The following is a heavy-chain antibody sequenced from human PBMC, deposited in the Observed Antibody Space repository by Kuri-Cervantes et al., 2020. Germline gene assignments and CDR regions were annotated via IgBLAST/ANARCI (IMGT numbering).Heavy chain of an antibody. J-gene: IGHJ6*03. D-gene: IGHD2-8*01. CDR2: TYYRSKWYN. V-gene: IGHV6-1*01. CDR1: GDSVSSNSAA. Sequence: SETLSLTCAISGDSVSSNSAAWNWIRQSPSRGLEWLGRTYYRSKWYNDYAVSVKSRITINPDTSKNQFSLQLNSVTPEDTAVYYCARVNHQRRYCTNGVCSIYYYYYMDVWGKGTTVTVSS. CDR3: ARVNHQRRYCTNGVCSIYYYYYMDV.